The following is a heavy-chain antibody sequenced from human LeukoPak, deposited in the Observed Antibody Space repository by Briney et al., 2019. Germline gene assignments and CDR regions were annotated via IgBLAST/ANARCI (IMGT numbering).Heavy chain of an antibody. V-gene: IGHV4-59*01. D-gene: IGHD6-6*01. CDR2: IYYSGST. J-gene: IGHJ3*02. CDR3: AREEYSSSSDSFDI. Sequence: SEALSLTCTVSGGSISSYYWSWIRQPPGKGLEWFGYIYYSGSTNYNPSLKSRVTISVDTSKNQFSLKLSSVTAADTAVYYCAREEYSSSSDSFDIWGQGTMVTVSS. CDR1: GGSISSYY.